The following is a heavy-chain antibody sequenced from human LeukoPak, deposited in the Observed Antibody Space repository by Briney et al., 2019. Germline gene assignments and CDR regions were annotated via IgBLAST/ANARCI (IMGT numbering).Heavy chain of an antibody. CDR2: ITGSSNYI. V-gene: IGHV3-21*01. CDR3: ARDTWSGGAFDI. Sequence: GGSLRLSCAASGFPFSSYTMNWVRQAPGKGLEWVSSITGSSNYIYYRDSVKGRSTISRDNAKNSLNLQLNSLRAEDTAVYYCARDTWSGGAFDIWGQGTMVTVSS. D-gene: IGHD3-3*01. J-gene: IGHJ3*02. CDR1: GFPFSSYT.